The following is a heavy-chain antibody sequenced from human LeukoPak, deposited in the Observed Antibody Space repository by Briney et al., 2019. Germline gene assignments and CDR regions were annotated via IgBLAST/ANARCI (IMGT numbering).Heavy chain of an antibody. CDR2: IIPIFGTA. CDR3: ARDKIRRDGYRDSY. CDR1: GGTFSSYA. Sequence: SVKVSCKASGGTFSSYAISWVRQAPGQGLEWMGRIIPIFGTANYAQKFQGRVTITTDECTSTAYMELSSLRSEDTAVYYCARDKIRRDGYRDSYWGQGTLVTVSS. V-gene: IGHV1-69*05. D-gene: IGHD5-24*01. J-gene: IGHJ4*02.